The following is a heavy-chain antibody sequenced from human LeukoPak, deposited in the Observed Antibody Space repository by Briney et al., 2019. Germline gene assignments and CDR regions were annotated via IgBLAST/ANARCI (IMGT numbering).Heavy chain of an antibody. CDR3: ARDGAPRTDY. D-gene: IGHD3-16*01. V-gene: IGHV3-48*03. J-gene: IGHJ4*02. CDR1: GFTFSIYE. CDR2: ISSTGSLK. Sequence: PGGSLRLSCAASGFTFSIYEMNGVRQAPAQGLEWVSYISSTGSLKYYADSVKGRFTISRDNVRNSLYLQMNSLRVDDTAVYYCARDGAPRTDYWGQGTLVTVSS.